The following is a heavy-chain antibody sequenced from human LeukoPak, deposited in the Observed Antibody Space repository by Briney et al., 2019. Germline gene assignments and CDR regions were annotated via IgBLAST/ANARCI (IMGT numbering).Heavy chain of an antibody. D-gene: IGHD3-16*02. J-gene: IGHJ4*02. V-gene: IGHV3-7*03. CDR3: SRDSDVWGSYRYLFDY. CDR2: IKQDGSEK. Sequence: GGSLRLSCAASGFTFSSYWMSWVRQAPGRGLEWVANIKQDGSEKYYVDSVKGRFTISRDNAKNSLYLQMNSLRAEATAVYYCSRDSDVWGSYRYLFDYWGQGTLVTVSS. CDR1: GFTFSSYW.